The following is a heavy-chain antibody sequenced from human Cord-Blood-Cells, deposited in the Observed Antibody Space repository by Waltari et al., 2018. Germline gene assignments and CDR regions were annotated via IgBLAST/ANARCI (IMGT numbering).Heavy chain of an antibody. V-gene: IGHV3-33*08. CDR1: GFTFSSYG. CDR2: IWYDGSNK. D-gene: IGHD3-9*01. Sequence: QVQLVESGGGVVQPGRSLRLSCAASGFTFSSYGMHWVRQAPGKGVEWVAVIWYDGSNKYYADSVKGRFTISRDNSKNTLYLQMSSLRAEDTAMYYCAKGDILTGRYYYYYMDVWGKGTTVTVSS. CDR3: AKGDILTGRYYYYYMDV. J-gene: IGHJ6*03.